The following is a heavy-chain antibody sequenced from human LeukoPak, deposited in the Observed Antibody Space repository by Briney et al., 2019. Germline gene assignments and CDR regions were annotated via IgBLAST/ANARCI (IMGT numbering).Heavy chain of an antibody. CDR1: GYTFTSYG. Sequence: ASVKVSCKASGYTFTSYGISWVRQAPGQGLEWMGWISAYNGNTNYAQKLQGRVTMTTDTSTSTAYMELRSLRSDDTAVYYCATSIPGYYDFWSGYLLQYFDYWGQGTLVTVSS. CDR2: ISAYNGNT. CDR3: ATSIPGYYDFWSGYLLQYFDY. D-gene: IGHD3-3*01. J-gene: IGHJ4*02. V-gene: IGHV1-18*01.